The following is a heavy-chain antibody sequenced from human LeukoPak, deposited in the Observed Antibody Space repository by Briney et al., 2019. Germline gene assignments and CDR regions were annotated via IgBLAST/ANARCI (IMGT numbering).Heavy chain of an antibody. Sequence: GGPLRLSCVASGFPFSTDNMNWVREAPGKGLDWVAFIDAGGNYIQYADSVKGRFIISRDNAQNSLFLEVNSLRVEDTAVYYCARDKGLAIRAYDIWGQGTMVTVSS. CDR2: IDAGGNYI. CDR1: GFPFSTDN. D-gene: IGHD3-9*01. J-gene: IGHJ3*02. V-gene: IGHV3-21*06. CDR3: ARDKGLAIRAYDI.